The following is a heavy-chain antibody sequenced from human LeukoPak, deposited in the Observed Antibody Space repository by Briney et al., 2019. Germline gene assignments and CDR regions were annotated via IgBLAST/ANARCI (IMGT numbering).Heavy chain of an antibody. V-gene: IGHV3-23*01. D-gene: IGHD3-22*01. CDR3: AKDRPNYYDSSGHYYRRDGDY. CDR2: VSGSGGYT. J-gene: IGHJ4*02. CDR1: GFTFSSYA. Sequence: PGGSLRLSCAASGFTFSSYAMSWVRQAPGKGLEWVSRVSGSGGYTYYAGSVKGRFTISRDNSKNTLSLQMNSLRAEDTAIYYCAKDRPNYYDSSGHYYRRDGDYWGQGTLVTVSS.